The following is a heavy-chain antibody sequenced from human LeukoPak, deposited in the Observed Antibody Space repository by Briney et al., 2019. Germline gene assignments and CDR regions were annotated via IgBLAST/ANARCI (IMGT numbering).Heavy chain of an antibody. Sequence: ASVKVSCKASGGTFSSYAISWVRQAPGQGLEWMGIINPSGGSTSYAQKFQGRVTMTRDTSTSTVYMELSSLRSEDTAVYYCAREESDYDFWSGYYSMGTYYYYGMDVWGQGTTVTVSS. J-gene: IGHJ6*02. V-gene: IGHV1-46*01. CDR2: INPSGGST. CDR3: AREESDYDFWSGYYSMGTYYYYGMDV. CDR1: GGTFSSYA. D-gene: IGHD3-3*01.